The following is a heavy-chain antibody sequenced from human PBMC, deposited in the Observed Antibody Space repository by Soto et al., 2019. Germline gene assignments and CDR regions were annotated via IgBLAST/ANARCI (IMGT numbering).Heavy chain of an antibody. CDR2: IYYSGST. V-gene: IGHV4-39*01. D-gene: IGHD2-2*01. Sequence: TSETLSLTCTASGGSISSSSYYWGWIRQPPGKGLEWIGSIYYSGSTYYNPSLKSRVTISVDTSKNQFSLKLSSVTAADTAVYYCATDGVYCSSTSCYERGYWGQGTLVTVSS. CDR1: GGSISSSSYY. J-gene: IGHJ4*02. CDR3: ATDGVYCSSTSCYERGY.